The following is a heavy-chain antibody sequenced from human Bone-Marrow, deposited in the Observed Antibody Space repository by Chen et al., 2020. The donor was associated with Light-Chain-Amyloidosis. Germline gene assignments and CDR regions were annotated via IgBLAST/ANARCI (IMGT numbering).Heavy chain of an antibody. J-gene: IGHJ4*02. Sequence: GGGVVQPGGSLRLFCVASGFTFSSHWMSWVRQAPGKGLEWVANIKQDGSEKYYADSVKGRFTISRDNAKNSLYLQMNSLRAEDTAVYYCAEINTNWGQGTLVTVSS. V-gene: IGHV3-7*01. CDR1: GFTFSSHW. CDR3: AEINTN. CDR2: IKQDGSEK.